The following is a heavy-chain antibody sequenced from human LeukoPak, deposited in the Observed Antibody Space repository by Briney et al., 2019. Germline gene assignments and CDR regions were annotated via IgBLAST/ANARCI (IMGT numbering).Heavy chain of an antibody. V-gene: IGHV3-48*01. CDR1: GFTFSTYS. D-gene: IGHD6-19*01. CDR3: ARSRAGYYIDN. J-gene: IGHJ4*02. CDR2: ISGSSSPI. Sequence: PGGSLRLSCAASGFTFSTYSMSSVRQGPGKGLEWVSYISGSSSPIYYADSGKGRFTISRDNAKNSLYLQMNSLRAEDTAVYYCARSRAGYYIDNWGQGTLVTVSP.